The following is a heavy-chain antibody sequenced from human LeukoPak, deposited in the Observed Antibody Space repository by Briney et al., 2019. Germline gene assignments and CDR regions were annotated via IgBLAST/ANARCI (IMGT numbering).Heavy chain of an antibody. Sequence: GASVKFSCKVSGYTLIELSMHWVRQAPGKGLECMGGFDPEDGEAIYAQKFQGRVTMTEDTSTDTAYMELSSLKVEDTAVYYCAARRDTSVAGPGAFDIWGQGTMVTVSS. V-gene: IGHV1-24*01. J-gene: IGHJ3*02. D-gene: IGHD6-19*01. CDR1: GYTLIELS. CDR2: FDPEDGEA. CDR3: AARRDTSVAGPGAFDI.